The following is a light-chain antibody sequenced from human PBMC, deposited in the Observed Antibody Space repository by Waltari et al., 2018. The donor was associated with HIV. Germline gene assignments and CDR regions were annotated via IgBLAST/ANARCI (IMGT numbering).Light chain of an antibody. CDR2: LNGDGRN. Sequence: QLVLTQSPSASASLGASVKLTCTLSSGQSRYAIAWHQQQPEKGPRFLMRLNGDGRNITGDGIPDRFSGSSSGTERYLTISSLQSDDEADYYCQTWGTGFLVFGGGTKLTVL. CDR3: QTWGTGFLV. J-gene: IGLJ2*01. V-gene: IGLV4-69*01. CDR1: SGQSRYA.